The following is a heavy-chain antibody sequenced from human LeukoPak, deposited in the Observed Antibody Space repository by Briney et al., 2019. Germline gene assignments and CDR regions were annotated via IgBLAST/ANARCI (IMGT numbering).Heavy chain of an antibody. V-gene: IGHV4-34*01. D-gene: IGHD6-19*01. CDR2: INHSGST. CDR1: GGSFSGYY. J-gene: IGHJ4*02. Sequence: SETLSLTCAVYGGSFSGYYWSWIRQPPGKGLEWIGEINHSGSTNYNPSLKSRVTISVDTSKNHFSLKLSSVTAADTAVYYCARGRDIAVAGTGPNFDYWGQGTLVTVSS. CDR3: ARGRDIAVAGTGPNFDY.